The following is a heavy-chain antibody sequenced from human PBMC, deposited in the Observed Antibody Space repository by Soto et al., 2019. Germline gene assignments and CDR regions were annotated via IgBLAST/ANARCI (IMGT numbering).Heavy chain of an antibody. J-gene: IGHJ5*02. CDR3: ASDSSSSGPLRFDP. Sequence: GASVKVSCKASGGTISSYAISWVRQAPGQGLEWMGGIIPIFGTANYAQKFQGRVTITADESTSTAYMELSSLRSEDTAVYYCASDSSSSGPLRFDPWGQGTLVTVSS. D-gene: IGHD6-6*01. CDR2: IIPIFGTA. V-gene: IGHV1-69*13. CDR1: GGTISSYA.